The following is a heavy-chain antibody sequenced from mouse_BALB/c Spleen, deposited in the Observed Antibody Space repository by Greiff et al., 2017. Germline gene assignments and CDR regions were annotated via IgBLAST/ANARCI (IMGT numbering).Heavy chain of an antibody. CDR2: INSNGGST. D-gene: IGHD2-1*01. J-gene: IGHJ3*01. CDR3: ARGGYYGNSFAY. CDR1: GFTFSSYG. V-gene: IGHV5-6-3*01. Sequence: EVQRVESGGGLVQPGGSLKLSCAASGFTFSSYGMSWVRQTPDKRLELVATINSNGGSTYYPDSVKGRFTISRDNARNILYLQMSSLRSEDTAMYYCARGGYYGNSFAYWGQGTLVTVSA.